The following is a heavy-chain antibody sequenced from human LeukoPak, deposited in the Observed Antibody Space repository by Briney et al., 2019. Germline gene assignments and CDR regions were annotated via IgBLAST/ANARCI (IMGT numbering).Heavy chain of an antibody. Sequence: SETLSLTCTVSGGSISSSIYYWDWIRQPPGKGLEWIGTLSHSGSSYYNPSLKSRVTISVDTSKNQFSLNLSSVTAADTALYYCARCRHSYDSSGFPHYWGQGTLVTVSS. CDR1: GGSISSSIYY. CDR3: ARCRHSYDSSGFPHY. D-gene: IGHD3-22*01. CDR2: LSHSGSS. V-gene: IGHV4-39*07. J-gene: IGHJ4*02.